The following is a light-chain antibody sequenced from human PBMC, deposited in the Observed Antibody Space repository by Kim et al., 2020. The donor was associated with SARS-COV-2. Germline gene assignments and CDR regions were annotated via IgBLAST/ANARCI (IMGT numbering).Light chain of an antibody. J-gene: IGKJ1*01. CDR2: GAT. CDR3: QQYNNWPTWT. Sequence: PGERASLSCRASQFVPSTLAWYQQRPGQAPRLLFYGATVRAADVPARFSGSGSGTEFTLTISSLQSEDFAVYYCQQYNNWPTWTFGQGTKVDIK. V-gene: IGKV3-15*01. CDR1: QFVPST.